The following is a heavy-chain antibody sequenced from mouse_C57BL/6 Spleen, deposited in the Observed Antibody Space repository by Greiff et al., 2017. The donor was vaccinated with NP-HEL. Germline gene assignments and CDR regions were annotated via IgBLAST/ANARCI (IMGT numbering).Heavy chain of an antibody. CDR2: INYDGSST. J-gene: IGHJ3*01. CDR1: GFTFSDYY. D-gene: IGHD1-1*01. Sequence: EVKVVESEGGLVQPGSSMKLSCTASGFTFSDYYMAWVRQVPEKGLEWVANINYDGSSTYYLDSLKSRFIISRDNAKNILYLQMSSLKSEDTATYYCARGNYGSSDFAYWGQGTLVTVSA. CDR3: ARGNYGSSDFAY. V-gene: IGHV5-16*01.